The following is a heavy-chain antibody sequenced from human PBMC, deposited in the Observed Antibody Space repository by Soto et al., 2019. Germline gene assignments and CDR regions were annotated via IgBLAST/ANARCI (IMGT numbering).Heavy chain of an antibody. CDR3: AIRCCGNSLAPFFDY. D-gene: IGHD2-21*02. CDR1: GGTFSSYT. V-gene: IGHV1-69*02. J-gene: IGHJ4*02. Sequence: QVQLVQSGAEVKKPGSSVKVSCKASGGTFSSYTISWVRQAPGQGLEWMGRIIPIHGVANYAQKFQCRVTITADHSRSTAHMELSSLGSENTAVDYGAIRCCGNSLAPFFDYWGQGALIRVSS. CDR2: IIPIHGVA.